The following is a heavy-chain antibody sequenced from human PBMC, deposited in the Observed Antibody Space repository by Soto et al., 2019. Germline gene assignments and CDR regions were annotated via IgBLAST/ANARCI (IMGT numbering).Heavy chain of an antibody. V-gene: IGHV3-74*01. D-gene: IGHD1-20*01. Sequence: EVQLVESGGGLVQPGGSLRVSCAASGFIFTDYWLHWVRQVPGEGLEWLSRINPDGTSTDYADSVKGRFTVSRDNAKNTLYLQMYSLRAEDTAVYYCARKGEVTGLKYWGQGTLVPVSS. CDR1: GFIFTDYW. J-gene: IGHJ4*02. CDR3: ARKGEVTGLKY. CDR2: INPDGTST.